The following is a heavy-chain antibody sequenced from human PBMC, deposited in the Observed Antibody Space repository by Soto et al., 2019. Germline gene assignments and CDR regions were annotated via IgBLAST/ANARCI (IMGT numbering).Heavy chain of an antibody. D-gene: IGHD1-7*01. CDR3: ARVPAPGNSYYYYYIDV. CDR2: IYHSGST. V-gene: IGHV4-59*13. Sequence: PSETLSLTCTVSGXSISNYYWSWIRQPPGKGLEWIGHIYHSGSTNYNPSLKSRVTISVDTSKNQFSLKLNSVTAADTAVYSCARVPAPGNSYYYYYIDVWGKGTTVTVSS. CDR1: GXSISNYY. J-gene: IGHJ6*03.